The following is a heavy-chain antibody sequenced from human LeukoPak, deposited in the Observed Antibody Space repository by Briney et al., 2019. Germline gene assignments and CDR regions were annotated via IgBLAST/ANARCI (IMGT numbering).Heavy chain of an antibody. J-gene: IGHJ3*02. Sequence: PGGSLRLSCAASGFTFSSYAMNWVRQAPGKGLEWVSVVRGSGGSTYYADSVKGRFTISRDNSKNTLYLQMNSLRVEDTAVYYCAKDVENFGRGAFDIWGQGTMVTVSS. D-gene: IGHD3-10*01. CDR2: VRGSGGST. CDR1: GFTFSSYA. V-gene: IGHV3-23*01. CDR3: AKDVENFGRGAFDI.